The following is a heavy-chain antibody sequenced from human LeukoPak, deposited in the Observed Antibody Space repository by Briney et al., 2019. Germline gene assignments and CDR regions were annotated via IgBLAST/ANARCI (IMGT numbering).Heavy chain of an antibody. V-gene: IGHV3-21*01. D-gene: IGHD3-3*01. CDR1: GFTFSSYS. Sequence: GGSLRLSCAASGFTFSSYSMNWVRQAPGKGLEWVSSISSSSSYIYYADSVKGRFTISRDNAKNSLYLQMNSLRAEDTAVYYCARDIPTYYDFWSGYQYCFDYWGQGTLVTVSS. CDR3: ARDIPTYYDFWSGYQYCFDY. CDR2: ISSSSSYI. J-gene: IGHJ4*02.